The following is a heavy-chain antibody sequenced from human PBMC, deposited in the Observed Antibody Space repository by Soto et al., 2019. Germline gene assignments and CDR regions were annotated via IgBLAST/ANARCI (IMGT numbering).Heavy chain of an antibody. CDR1: GRSMISYY. D-gene: IGHD3-3*02. CDR3: AREGDDRHFFFDS. CDR2: IYTGGNT. Sequence: QLQESGPGLVKPSETLSLTCNVSGRSMISYYWSWIRQPAGKGLERIGRIYTGGNTNYNPSLKSRVTMSVDTSKSQFSLSLTSVTAADTAVYYCAREGDDRHFFFDSWGQGTLVTVSS. J-gene: IGHJ4*02. V-gene: IGHV4-4*07.